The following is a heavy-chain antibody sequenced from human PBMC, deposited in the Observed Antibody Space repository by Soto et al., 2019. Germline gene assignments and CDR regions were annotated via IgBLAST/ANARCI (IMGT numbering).Heavy chain of an antibody. D-gene: IGHD6-25*01. CDR3: VKFFVETGGSSGWPWSLDS. CDR2: ISGSGTTT. CDR1: GFTFSKYA. V-gene: IGHV3-23*01. Sequence: EVQLLESGGGLVQPGGSLRLSCAASGFTFSKYAMSWVRQAPGKGLEWVSAISGSGTTTYSADSVRGRFTISRDNSNNMLYLQMNSPSPEDTALYYCVKFFVETGGSSGWPWSLDSSGQGTLVTVSS. J-gene: IGHJ4*02.